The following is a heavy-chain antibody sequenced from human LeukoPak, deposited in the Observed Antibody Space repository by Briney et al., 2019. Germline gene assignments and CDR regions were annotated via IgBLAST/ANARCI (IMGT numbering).Heavy chain of an antibody. D-gene: IGHD6-13*01. CDR3: AREGIAATADY. V-gene: IGHV3-7*01. CDR2: IKQDGSEK. J-gene: IGHJ4*02. CDR1: GFTFTSYW. Sequence: GGSLRLSCAASGFTFTSYWMSWVRQAPGKGLEWVANIKQDGSEKYYVDSVKGRFTISRDNAKNSLYLQMNSVRAEDTAVYYCAREGIAATADYWGQGTLVTVSS.